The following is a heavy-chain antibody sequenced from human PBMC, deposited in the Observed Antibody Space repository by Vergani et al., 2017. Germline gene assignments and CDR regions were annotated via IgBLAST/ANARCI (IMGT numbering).Heavy chain of an antibody. CDR2: IYYSGST. CDR3: GSSTQGYYYYYMDV. J-gene: IGHJ6*03. CDR1: GGSISSYY. D-gene: IGHD2-2*01. V-gene: IGHV4-59*01. Sequence: QVQLQESGPGLVKPSETLSLTCTVSGGSISSYYWSWIRQPPGKGLEWIGYIYYSGSTNYNPSLKSRVTISVDTSKNQFSLKLSSVTAADTAVYYCGSSTQGYYYYYMDVWGKXP.